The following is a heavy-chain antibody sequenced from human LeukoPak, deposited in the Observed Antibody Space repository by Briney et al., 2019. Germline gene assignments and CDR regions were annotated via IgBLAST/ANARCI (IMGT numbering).Heavy chain of an antibody. D-gene: IGHD2-15*01. Sequence: PGGSLRLSCAGSGFTFGSYWMSWVRQAPGKGLDWVGVIWFDGSNRYYADSVKGRFTISRDNSKNTLYLQVNSVRAEDTAVYYCARDTSGYYDYWGQGALVTVSS. J-gene: IGHJ4*02. CDR2: IWFDGSNR. CDR1: GFTFGSYW. V-gene: IGHV3-33*08. CDR3: ARDTSGYYDY.